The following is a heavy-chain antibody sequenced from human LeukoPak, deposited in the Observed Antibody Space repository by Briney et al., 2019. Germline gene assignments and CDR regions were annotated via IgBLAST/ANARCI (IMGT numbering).Heavy chain of an antibody. CDR3: AKDDSSSWLFDY. CDR1: GFTFSSYA. D-gene: IGHD6-13*01. J-gene: IGHJ4*02. Sequence: PGGSLRLSCAASGFTFSSYAMNWVRQAPGKGLEWVSHISASGSSTYYADSVKGRFTISRENSKNTLYLQMNSLRAEDTAVYYCAKDDSSSWLFDYWGQGTLVTVSS. CDR2: ISASGSST. V-gene: IGHV3-23*01.